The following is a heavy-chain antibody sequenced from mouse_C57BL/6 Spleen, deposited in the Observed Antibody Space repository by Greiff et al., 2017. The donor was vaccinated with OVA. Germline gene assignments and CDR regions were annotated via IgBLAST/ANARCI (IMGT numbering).Heavy chain of an antibody. D-gene: IGHD2-3*01. CDR2: INPNNGGT. Sequence: VQLKESGPELVKPGASVKIPCKASGYTFTDYNMDWVKQSHGKSLEWIGDINPNNGGTIYNQKFKGKATLTVDKSSSTAYMELRSLTSEDTAVYYCARRGLYDGYYVNYFDYWGQGTTLTVSS. J-gene: IGHJ2*01. CDR3: ARRGLYDGYYVNYFDY. V-gene: IGHV1-18*01. CDR1: GYTFTDYN.